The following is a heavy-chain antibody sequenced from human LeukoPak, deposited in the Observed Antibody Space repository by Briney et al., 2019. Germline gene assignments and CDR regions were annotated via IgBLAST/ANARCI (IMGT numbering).Heavy chain of an antibody. CDR3: AKDYWDTAMVDDAFDI. J-gene: IGHJ3*02. V-gene: IGHV3-23*01. CDR2: ICGSGGST. CDR1: GFTFSSYA. Sequence: GGSLRLSCAASGFTFSSYAMSWVRQAPGKGLEWVSAICGSGGSTYYADSVKGRFTISRDNSKNTLYLQMNSLRAEDTAVYYCAKDYWDTAMVDDAFDIWGQGTMVTVSS. D-gene: IGHD5-18*01.